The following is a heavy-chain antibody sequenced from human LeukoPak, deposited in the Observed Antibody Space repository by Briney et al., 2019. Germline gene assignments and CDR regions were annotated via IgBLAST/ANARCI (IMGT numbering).Heavy chain of an antibody. D-gene: IGHD2-15*01. Sequence: GGSLRLSCAASGFTFDDYTMHWVRQAPGKGLEWVSLISWDGGSTHYADSVKGRFTISRDNSKNSLYLQMNSLRTEDTALYYCAKVGPYCSGGSCYFDYWGQGTLVTVSS. CDR2: ISWDGGST. J-gene: IGHJ4*02. V-gene: IGHV3-43*01. CDR1: GFTFDDYT. CDR3: AKVGPYCSGGSCYFDY.